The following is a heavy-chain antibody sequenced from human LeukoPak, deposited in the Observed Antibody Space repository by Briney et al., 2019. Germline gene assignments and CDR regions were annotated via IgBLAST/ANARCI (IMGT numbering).Heavy chain of an antibody. D-gene: IGHD2-21*01. CDR2: ISGSNSPI. CDR1: GFTFSSYA. Sequence: GGSLRLPCAASGFTFSSYAMNWVRQAPGKGLEWVSYISGSNSPIYYADSVKGRFTISRDNAKNSLYLQMDSLRAEDTAIYYCARVRDAYNYFHYWGQGTLVTVSS. V-gene: IGHV3-48*01. J-gene: IGHJ4*02. CDR3: ARVRDAYNYFHY.